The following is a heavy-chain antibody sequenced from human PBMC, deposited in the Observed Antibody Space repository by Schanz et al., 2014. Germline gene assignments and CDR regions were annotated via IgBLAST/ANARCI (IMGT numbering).Heavy chain of an antibody. V-gene: IGHV3-48*01. J-gene: IGHJ4*02. CDR3: ARDLPRTFLFDY. Sequence: EVQLVESGGGLVQPGGSLRLSCTASGFTFSDYWMSWVRQAPGKGPEWVAYISSSSSTIHYADSVKGRFTISRDNAKNSLYLQMDSLRAEDTAVYYCARDLPRTFLFDYWGQGTLVTVSS. CDR2: ISSSSSTI. CDR1: GFTFSDYW.